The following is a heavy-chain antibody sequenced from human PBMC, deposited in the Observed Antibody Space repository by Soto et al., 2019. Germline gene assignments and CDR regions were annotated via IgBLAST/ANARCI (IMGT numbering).Heavy chain of an antibody. CDR2: ISDSGDTT. Sequence: EMQLLESGGGLVQPGGSLRLSCEASAFTISRYAMSWVRQAPGKGLEWVSAISDSGDTTHYADSVKGRFTISRDTSKSMLYLQMNTLRAEDTAVYYCAKDKPGTTSFDDWGQGTLVIVSS. D-gene: IGHD1-1*01. V-gene: IGHV3-23*01. CDR3: AKDKPGTTSFDD. CDR1: AFTISRYA. J-gene: IGHJ4*02.